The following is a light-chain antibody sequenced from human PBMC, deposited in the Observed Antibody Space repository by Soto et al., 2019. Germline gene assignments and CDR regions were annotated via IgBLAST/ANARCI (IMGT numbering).Light chain of an antibody. J-gene: IGKJ2*01. Sequence: EILMTQSQATLSFSPGERATLSCRASQRISSNVAWYQQKPGQAPRLLIYGASTRATGVPARFSGGGSGTEFTLTIFSLQSEEFAVYFCQQYKDWPPYTFGQGTKLEIQ. CDR2: GAS. CDR3: QQYKDWPPYT. V-gene: IGKV3-15*01. CDR1: QRISSN.